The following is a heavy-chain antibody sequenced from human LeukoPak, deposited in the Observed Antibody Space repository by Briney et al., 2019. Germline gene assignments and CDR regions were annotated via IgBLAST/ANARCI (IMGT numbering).Heavy chain of an antibody. Sequence: SETLSLTCTVSGGSISSSSYYWGWIRQPPGKGLEWIGSIYYSGSTYYNPSLKSRVTISVDTSKNQFSLKLSSVTAADTAVYYCARDLWFGESDYWGQGTLVTVSS. CDR2: IYYSGST. D-gene: IGHD3-10*01. J-gene: IGHJ4*02. V-gene: IGHV4-39*01. CDR1: GGSISSSSYY. CDR3: ARDLWFGESDY.